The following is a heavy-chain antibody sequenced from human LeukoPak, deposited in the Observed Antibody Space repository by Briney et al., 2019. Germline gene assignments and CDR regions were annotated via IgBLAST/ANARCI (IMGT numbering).Heavy chain of an antibody. V-gene: IGHV4-39*01. J-gene: IGHJ4*02. D-gene: IGHD3-16*01. CDR3: AAYQGPFDQ. Sequence: SETLSLTCTASGVSVSSSNYYWGWTRQPPGKGLEWIASIYYTGSTYYSPSLKSRVTISVDTSKNQFSLKLRFVTAADSAVYYCAAYQGPFDQWGQGTLVTVSS. CDR1: GVSVSSSNYY. CDR2: IYYTGST.